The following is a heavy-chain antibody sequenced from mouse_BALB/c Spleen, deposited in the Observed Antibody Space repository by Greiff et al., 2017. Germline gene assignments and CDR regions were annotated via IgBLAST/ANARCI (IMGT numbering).Heavy chain of an antibody. CDR1: GFNIKDYY. CDR2: IDPENGDT. V-gene: IGHV14-4*02. D-gene: IGHD2-3*01. J-gene: IGHJ4*01. Sequence: EVKLMESGAELVRSGASVKLSCTASGFNIKDYYMHWVKQRPEQGLEWIGWIDPENGDTEYAPKFQGKATMTADTSSNTAYLQLSSLTSEDTAVYYCNASPDGYYAMDYWGQGTSVTVSS. CDR3: NASPDGYYAMDY.